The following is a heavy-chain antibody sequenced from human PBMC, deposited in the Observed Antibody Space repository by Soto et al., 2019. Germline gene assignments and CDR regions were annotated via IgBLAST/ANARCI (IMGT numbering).Heavy chain of an antibody. D-gene: IGHD4-17*01. CDR1: GGSISSYY. Sequence: QVQLQESGPGLVKPSETLSLTCTVSGGSISSYYWSWIRQPPGKGLEWIGYIYYSGSTNYNPSLKSRATLSAHASQTLFPLKLRSATAADTALYSCASWYGGSLAYWGQVTLVTLSS. CDR2: IYYSGST. J-gene: IGHJ4*02. CDR3: ASWYGGSLAY. V-gene: IGHV4-59*01.